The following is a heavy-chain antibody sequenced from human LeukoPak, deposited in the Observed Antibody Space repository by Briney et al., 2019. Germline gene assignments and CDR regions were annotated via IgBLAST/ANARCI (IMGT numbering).Heavy chain of an antibody. D-gene: IGHD6-19*01. V-gene: IGHV3-53*01. CDR3: ARGSRSSGWFDY. J-gene: IGHJ4*02. Sequence: GGSLRLSCAASGFTVSCNYMSWVRQAPGKGLEWVSVIYSGGSTYYADSVKGRFTISKDNSKNTLYLQMNSLRGEDTAVYYCARGSRSSGWFDYWGQGTLVTVSS. CDR2: IYSGGST. CDR1: GFTVSCNY.